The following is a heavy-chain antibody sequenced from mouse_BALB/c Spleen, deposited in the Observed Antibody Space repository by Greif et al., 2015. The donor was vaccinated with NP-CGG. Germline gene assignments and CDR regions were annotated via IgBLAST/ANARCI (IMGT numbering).Heavy chain of an antibody. Sequence: QVQLKQSGAELVKPGASVKLSCKASGYIFTSYYMYWVKQRPGQGLEWIGEINPSNDGTNFNEKFKSKATLTVDKSSSTAYMQLSSLTSEDSAVYYCTRSGLRQKYFDYWGQGTTPTVSS. V-gene: IGHV1S81*02. J-gene: IGHJ2*01. CDR2: INPSNDGT. CDR1: GYIFTSYY. CDR3: TRSGLRQKYFDY. D-gene: IGHD2-2*01.